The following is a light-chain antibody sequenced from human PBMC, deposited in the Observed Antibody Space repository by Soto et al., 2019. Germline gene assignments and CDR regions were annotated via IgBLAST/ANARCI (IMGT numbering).Light chain of an antibody. Sequence: QSVLTQPASVSGSPGQSVTISCTGTSSDVGAHNLVSWYQQYPGKAPKLMIYEVSIRPSGVSNRFSGSKSGNTASLTISGLQAEDEADYYCCTSYEGGGTDVFGTGTKLTVL. CDR2: EVS. V-gene: IGLV2-14*01. CDR3: TSYEGGGTDV. J-gene: IGLJ1*01. CDR1: SSDVGAHNL.